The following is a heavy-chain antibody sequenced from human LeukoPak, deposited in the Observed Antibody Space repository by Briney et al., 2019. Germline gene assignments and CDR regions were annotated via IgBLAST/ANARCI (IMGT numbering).Heavy chain of an antibody. CDR2: IYYSGST. CDR3: ARVTTRYCSSTSCYVLDY. D-gene: IGHD2-2*01. Sequence: PSETLSLTCTVSGGSISSGDYYWSWIRQPPGKGREWIGYIYYSGSTYYNPSLKSRVTISVDTSKNQFSLKLSSVTAADTAVYYCARVTTRYCSSTSCYVLDYWGQGTLVTVSS. V-gene: IGHV4-30-4*08. J-gene: IGHJ4*02. CDR1: GGSISSGDYY.